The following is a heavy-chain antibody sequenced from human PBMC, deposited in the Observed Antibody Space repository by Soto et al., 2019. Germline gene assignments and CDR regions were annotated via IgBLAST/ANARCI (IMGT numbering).Heavy chain of an antibody. J-gene: IGHJ4*02. CDR1: GFTITSSA. CDR3: ATVHNTSRSFDY. V-gene: IGHV3-23*01. Sequence: EVQLLDSGGGWVQPGESLRLSCAASGFTITSSAMSWVRQAPGKGLEWVSTTGISGRTTYYADSVKGRFTVSRDDSKNTLDLQMSSLRAEDTAVYYCATVHNTSRSFDYWGQGTPVTVSS. CDR2: TGISGRTT. D-gene: IGHD1-20*01.